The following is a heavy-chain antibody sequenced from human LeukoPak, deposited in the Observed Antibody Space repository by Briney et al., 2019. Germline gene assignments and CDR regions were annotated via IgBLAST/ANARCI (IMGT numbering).Heavy chain of an antibody. CDR1: GGSISSYY. CDR2: IYYSGST. D-gene: IGHD3-3*01. CDR3: ARHDPYDFWSGYHMAPFDY. J-gene: IGHJ4*02. Sequence: TSETLSLTCTVSGGSISSYYWSWIRQPPGKGLEWIGYIYYSGSTNYNPSLKSRVTISVDTSKNQFSLKLSSVTAADTAVYYCARHDPYDFWSGYHMAPFDYWGQGTLVTVSS. V-gene: IGHV4-59*08.